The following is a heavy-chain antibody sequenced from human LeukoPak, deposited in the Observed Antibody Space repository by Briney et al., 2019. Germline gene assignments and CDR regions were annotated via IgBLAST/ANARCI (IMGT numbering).Heavy chain of an antibody. Sequence: PGGSLRLSCAASGFTFSSYAMSWVRQAPGKGLEWVSAISGSGGSTYYADSVKGRFTISRDNSKNTLYLQMNSLRAEDTAVYYCAKDLWLSSTSREHYGMDVWGQGTTVTVSS. CDR3: AKDLWLSSTSREHYGMDV. J-gene: IGHJ6*02. CDR1: GFTFSSYA. V-gene: IGHV3-23*01. D-gene: IGHD2-2*01. CDR2: ISGSGGST.